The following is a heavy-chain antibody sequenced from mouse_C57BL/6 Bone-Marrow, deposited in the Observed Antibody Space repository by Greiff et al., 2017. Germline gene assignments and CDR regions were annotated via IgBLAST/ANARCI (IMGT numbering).Heavy chain of an antibody. CDR2: ISYDGSN. CDR1: GYSITSGYY. Sequence: EVQLVESGPGLVKPSQSLSLTCSVTGYSITSGYYWNWIRQFPGNKLEWMGYISYDGSNNYNPSLKNRISITRDTSKNQFFLKLNSVTTEDTATYYCARGREGYAMDYWGQGTSVTVSS. J-gene: IGHJ4*01. V-gene: IGHV3-6*02. CDR3: ARGREGYAMDY.